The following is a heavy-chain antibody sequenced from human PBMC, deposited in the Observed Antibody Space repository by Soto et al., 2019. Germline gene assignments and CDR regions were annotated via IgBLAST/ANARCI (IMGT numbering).Heavy chain of an antibody. CDR1: VGSFSSYS. CDR3: ASSPPAMVAPNI. J-gene: IGHJ4*02. V-gene: IGHV4-59*01. Sequence: SETLSLTCTVPVGSFSSYSWTWVRQPPGKGLEWIGYVYYSGSTHYNPSLKSRVTISLDTSKNQFSLKLTSVTAADTAMYFCASSPPAMVAPNIWGQGTLVTVSS. CDR2: VYYSGST. D-gene: IGHD5-18*01.